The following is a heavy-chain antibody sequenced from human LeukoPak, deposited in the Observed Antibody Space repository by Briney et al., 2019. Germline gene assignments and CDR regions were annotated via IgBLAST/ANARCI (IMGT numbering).Heavy chain of an antibody. D-gene: IGHD2-2*01. J-gene: IGHJ3*02. Sequence: SVKVSCKASGGTFSSYAISWVRQAPGQGLEWMGGIIPIFGTANYAQKFQGRVTITTDESTSTAYMELSSLRSEDTAVYYCARDKCSSTSCLDAFDIWGQGTMVTVSS. V-gene: IGHV1-69*05. CDR3: ARDKCSSTSCLDAFDI. CDR2: IIPIFGTA. CDR1: GGTFSSYA.